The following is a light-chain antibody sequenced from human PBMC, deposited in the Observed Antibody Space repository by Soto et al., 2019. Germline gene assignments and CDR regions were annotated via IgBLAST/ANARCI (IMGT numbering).Light chain of an antibody. Sequence: DIQMTQSPSTLSASVGDRVTITCRASQSISSWLAWYQQKPGRAPKLLIYDASTLDSGVPSRFSGSGSGTDFTLTISSLQPEDFATYYCQQSYSSPQMYTFGQGTKLEIK. CDR1: QSISSW. V-gene: IGKV1-5*01. J-gene: IGKJ2*01. CDR2: DAS. CDR3: QQSYSSPQMYT.